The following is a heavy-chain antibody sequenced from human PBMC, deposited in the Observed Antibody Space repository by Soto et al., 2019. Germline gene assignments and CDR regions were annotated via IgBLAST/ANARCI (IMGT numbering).Heavy chain of an antibody. CDR2: ISGTAHAT. CDR1: GFDFSNYA. V-gene: IGHV3-23*01. CDR3: VKDAPQPFSD. J-gene: IGHJ4*02. Sequence: EVQLFESGGGLVQPGGSLRISCAASGFDFSNYAMSWVRQAPGKGLEWVSAISGTAHATYYAASVKGRCTISRDNSKNTLYLQMNSLRVEDTAVYFCVKDAPQPFSDWGQGTLVTVSS. D-gene: IGHD3-3*02.